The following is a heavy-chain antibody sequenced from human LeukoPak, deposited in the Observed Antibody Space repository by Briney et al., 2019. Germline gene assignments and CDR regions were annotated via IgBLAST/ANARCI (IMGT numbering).Heavy chain of an antibody. CDR1: GFTFGTHA. J-gene: IGHJ4*02. V-gene: IGHV3-23*01. Sequence: GGSLRPSCAASGFTFGTHAMTRVRQAPGKGLEWVSVISGNGESTYYADSVKGRFTLSRDNSQSTLYLQMNSLGAEDTAVYYCARESPFFDYWGQGTLVTASS. CDR3: ARESPFFDY. CDR2: ISGNGEST.